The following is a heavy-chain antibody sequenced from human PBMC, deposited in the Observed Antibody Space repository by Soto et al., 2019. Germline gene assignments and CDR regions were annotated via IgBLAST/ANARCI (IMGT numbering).Heavy chain of an antibody. CDR2: IIPIFGTA. Sequence: QVQLVQSGAEVKKPGSSVKVSCKASGGTFSSYAISWVRQAPGQGLEWMGGIIPIFGTANYAQKFQGRVTITADESTSTAYMELSSLRSEDTALYYCARTKMATINSGEYYFDYWGQGTLVTVSS. D-gene: IGHD3-10*01. CDR1: GGTFSSYA. CDR3: ARTKMATINSGEYYFDY. J-gene: IGHJ4*02. V-gene: IGHV1-69*01.